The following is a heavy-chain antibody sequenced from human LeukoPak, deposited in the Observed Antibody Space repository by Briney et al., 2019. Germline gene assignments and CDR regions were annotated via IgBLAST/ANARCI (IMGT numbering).Heavy chain of an antibody. V-gene: IGHV4-34*01. CDR1: GGSFNGYY. Sequence: PSETLSLTCAVYGGSFNGYYWSWIRQPPGKGLEWIGEINHSGSTNYNPSLKSRVTISVDTSKNQFSLKLSSVTAADTAVYYCARVNGRYSGYVFWFDPWGQGTLVTVSS. D-gene: IGHD5-12*01. CDR3: ARVNGRYSGYVFWFDP. CDR2: INHSGST. J-gene: IGHJ5*02.